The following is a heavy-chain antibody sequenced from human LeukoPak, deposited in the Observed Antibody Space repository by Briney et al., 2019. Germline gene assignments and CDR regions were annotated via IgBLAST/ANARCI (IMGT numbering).Heavy chain of an antibody. D-gene: IGHD3-22*01. J-gene: IGHJ4*02. CDR3: ARYYDSSGYYQYYFDY. V-gene: IGHV3-7*05. CDR1: GFTFSSYW. CDR2: IKQDGSEK. Sequence: GGSLRLSCAASGFTFSSYWMSWVRQAPGKGLEWVANIKQDGSEKYYVDSVKGRFTISRDNAKNSLYLQMNSLRAEDTAVYYCARYYDSSGYYQYYFDYWGQGTLVSVSS.